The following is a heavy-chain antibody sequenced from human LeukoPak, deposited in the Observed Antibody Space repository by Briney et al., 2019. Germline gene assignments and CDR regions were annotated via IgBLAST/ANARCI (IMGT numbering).Heavy chain of an antibody. J-gene: IGHJ4*02. V-gene: IGHV3-7*01. D-gene: IGHD6-6*01. CDR2: IKQDGSET. CDR3: ARIVPGLGSRWDYFEY. Sequence: GGSLRLSCAASGFTFSSHAMSWVRQAPGKGLEWVANIKQDGSETYYVDSVKGRSTISRDNAKNSLYLQINSLRAEDTAVYYCARIVPGLGSRWDYFEYWGQGTLVTVSS. CDR1: GFTFSSHA.